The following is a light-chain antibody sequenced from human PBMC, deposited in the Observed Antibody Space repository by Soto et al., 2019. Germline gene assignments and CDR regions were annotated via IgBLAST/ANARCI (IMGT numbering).Light chain of an antibody. CDR1: QRVSSY. Sequence: EIVLTQSPATLSLSPGERATLSCRTSQRVSSYLAWYQQKPGQAPRLLIYDASNRATGIPARFSGSGSGTDFTLTISILEPEDFAIYYCQQRRNWPPLTFGGGTKVEIK. CDR2: DAS. V-gene: IGKV3-11*01. CDR3: QQRRNWPPLT. J-gene: IGKJ4*01.